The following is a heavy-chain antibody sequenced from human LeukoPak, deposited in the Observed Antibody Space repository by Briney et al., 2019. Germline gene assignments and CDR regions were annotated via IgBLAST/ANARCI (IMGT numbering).Heavy chain of an antibody. CDR1: GGSISSYY. Sequence: PSETLSLTCTVSGGSISSYYWSWIRQPPGKGLEWIGYIYYSGSTNYNPSLKSRVTISVDTSKNQFSLKLSSVTAADTAVYYCARAIVGATPYYYGMDVWGQGTTVTVSS. CDR2: IYYSGST. D-gene: IGHD1-26*01. J-gene: IGHJ6*02. CDR3: ARAIVGATPYYYGMDV. V-gene: IGHV4-59*01.